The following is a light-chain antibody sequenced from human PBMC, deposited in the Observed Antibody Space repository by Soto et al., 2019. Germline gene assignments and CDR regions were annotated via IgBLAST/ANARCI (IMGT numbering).Light chain of an antibody. Sequence: EIVLTQSPGTLSLSPGERATLSCRADRSVSDTLLTWFQQKPGQAPRLLIFGTSNRAPGIPDRFSGSGSGTDFTLTISRLETEDFAVYYCQQYGDSSWTFGKGTKVDIK. V-gene: IGKV3-20*01. CDR1: RSVSDTL. CDR2: GTS. J-gene: IGKJ1*01. CDR3: QQYGDSSWT.